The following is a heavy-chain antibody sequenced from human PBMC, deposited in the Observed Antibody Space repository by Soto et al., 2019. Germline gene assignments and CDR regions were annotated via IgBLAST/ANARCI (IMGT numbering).Heavy chain of an antibody. CDR3: ARGMGWERQGFGYYGMDV. Sequence: QVQLVQSGAEVQKPGSSVKVSCKASGGTFSSYAISWVRQAPGQGLEWMGGIIPIFGTANYAQKFQGRVTITADESTSTAYMELSSLRSEDTAVYYCARGMGWERQGFGYYGMDVWGQGTTVTVSS. J-gene: IGHJ6*02. D-gene: IGHD1-26*01. V-gene: IGHV1-69*01. CDR2: IIPIFGTA. CDR1: GGTFSSYA.